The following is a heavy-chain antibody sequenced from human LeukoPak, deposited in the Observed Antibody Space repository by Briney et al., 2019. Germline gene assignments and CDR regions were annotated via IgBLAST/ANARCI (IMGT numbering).Heavy chain of an antibody. D-gene: IGHD4-17*01. J-gene: IGHJ4*02. CDR1: GFTFSSYA. CDR3: ANEIRPNDY. V-gene: IGHV3-23*01. Sequence: GGSLRPPCAASGFTFSSYAMSWVRQAPGKGLEWVSAISGSGGTTYYADSVKGRFTISRDNSKNTVYLQMNSLRAEDTAVYYCANEIRPNDYWGQGTLVTVSS. CDR2: ISGSGGTT.